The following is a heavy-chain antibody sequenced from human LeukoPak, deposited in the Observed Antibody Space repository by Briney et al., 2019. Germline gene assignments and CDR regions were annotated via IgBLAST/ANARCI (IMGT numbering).Heavy chain of an antibody. CDR2: TYSDGST. J-gene: IGHJ5*02. CDR3: ARDVVAVPGSDNWFDP. D-gene: IGHD6-19*01. Sequence: KPSETLSLTCAVSRGSLSGFYWSWIRQSPRLGLEWIGLTYSDGSTMYNPSLTSRVTISVDTSKNQISLRLTSVTASDTAIHYCARDVVAVPGSDNWFDPWGQGTLVTVSS. CDR1: RGSLSGFY. V-gene: IGHV4-59*01.